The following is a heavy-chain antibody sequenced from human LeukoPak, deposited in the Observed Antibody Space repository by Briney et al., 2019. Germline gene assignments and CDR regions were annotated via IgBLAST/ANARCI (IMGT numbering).Heavy chain of an antibody. J-gene: IGHJ4*02. CDR1: GFTFSSYE. Sequence: EGSLRLSCAASGFTFSSYEMNWVRQAPGKGLEWVSYISSSGSTIYYADSVKGRFTISRDNAKNSLYLQMNSLRAEDTAVYYCARDLGQWLVRALDYWGQGTLVTVSS. CDR3: ARDLGQWLVRALDY. CDR2: ISSSGSTI. V-gene: IGHV3-48*03. D-gene: IGHD6-19*01.